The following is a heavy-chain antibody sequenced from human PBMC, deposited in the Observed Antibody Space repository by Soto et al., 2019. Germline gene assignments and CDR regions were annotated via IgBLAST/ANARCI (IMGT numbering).Heavy chain of an antibody. Sequence: QITLKESGPTLVKPTQTLTLTRTFTGFSLSTTGVGVGWIRQPPGKALEWLKVIYWDDDKRDSPSLHSRLTTTKDTSRNQGVLTITNMDPVDTATYYCARRHGCVLGESYFDYSGQGTLVTVSS. J-gene: IGHJ4*02. D-gene: IGHD3-10*01. CDR1: GFSLSTTGVG. V-gene: IGHV2-5*02. CDR2: IYWDDDK. CDR3: ARRHGCVLGESYFDY.